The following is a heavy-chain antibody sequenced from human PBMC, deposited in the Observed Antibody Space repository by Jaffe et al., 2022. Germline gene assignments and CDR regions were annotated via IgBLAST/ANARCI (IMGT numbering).Heavy chain of an antibody. CDR3: AKDPVNWSQGYFDY. Sequence: EVQLLESGGGLVQPGGSLRLSCAASGFTFSNYAMTWVRQAPGKGLEWVSTIRGSGESTLYADSVKGRFTISRDNSKNTLYLQMNSLRAEDTAVYYCAKDPVNWSQGYFDYWGQGTLVTVSS. CDR1: GFTFSNYA. CDR2: IRGSGEST. J-gene: IGHJ4*02. V-gene: IGHV3-23*01.